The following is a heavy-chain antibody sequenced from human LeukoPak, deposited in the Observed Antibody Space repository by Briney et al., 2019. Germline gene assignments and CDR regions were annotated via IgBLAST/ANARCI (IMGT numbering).Heavy chain of an antibody. CDR3: ASGGRQRCGSTGCKIDY. CDR1: GYNFSFYW. V-gene: IGHV5-10-1*01. Sequence: GESLRISCKGSGYNFSFYWITWVRQIPGKGLEWLGRIDPSDSETNYNPSFQGHVTISADRSVSTAYLQWSGLKASDTAIFYCASGGRQRCGSTGCKIDYWGQGTPVTVSS. J-gene: IGHJ4*02. D-gene: IGHD2-2*01. CDR2: IDPSDSET.